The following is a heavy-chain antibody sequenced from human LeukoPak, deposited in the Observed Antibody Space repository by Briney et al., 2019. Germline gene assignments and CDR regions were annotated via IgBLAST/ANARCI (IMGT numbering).Heavy chain of an antibody. CDR3: ARDGDIVVVPAAIFDP. J-gene: IGHJ5*02. V-gene: IGHV1-18*01. D-gene: IGHD2-2*01. CDR2: ISAYKGNT. CDR1: GYTFSTYG. Sequence: GASVKVSCTASGYTFSTYGISWVRQAPGQGLEWMGWISAYKGNTYYAQKLQGRVTMTTDTSTSTAYMELRSLRSDDTAVYYCARDGDIVVVPAAIFDPWGQGTLVTVSS.